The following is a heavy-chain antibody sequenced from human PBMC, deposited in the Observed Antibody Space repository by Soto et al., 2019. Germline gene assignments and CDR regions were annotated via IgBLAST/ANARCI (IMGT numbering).Heavy chain of an antibody. CDR3: ARLMGTMLWGA. D-gene: IGHD3-10*02. CDR1: GFSLTTSAVA. J-gene: IGHJ5*02. V-gene: IGHV2-5*02. CDR2: LYWDDDK. Sequence: QITLKESGPTVVKPTQTLTLTGNVSGFSLTTSAVAVGWIRQPPGKSLERLKLLYWDDDKRYSPSLKSRLTIPRDPSKSQVVLTMTTMDPVDTATYYCARLMGTMLWGAWGQGALVTVSS.